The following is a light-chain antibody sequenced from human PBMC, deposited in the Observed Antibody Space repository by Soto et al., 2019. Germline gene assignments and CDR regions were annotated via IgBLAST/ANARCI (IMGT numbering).Light chain of an antibody. CDR1: QSLLHSNGYNY. CDR3: MQALRTPFT. Sequence: DIVMTQSPLSLPVTPGEPASISCRSSQSLLHSNGYNYLDWYLQKTGQSPQLLIYLGSNRASGVPDRFSGSGSGTDFTLKISRVEAEDVGVYYCMQALRTPFTFGPGTKVDIK. J-gene: IGKJ3*01. CDR2: LGS. V-gene: IGKV2-28*01.